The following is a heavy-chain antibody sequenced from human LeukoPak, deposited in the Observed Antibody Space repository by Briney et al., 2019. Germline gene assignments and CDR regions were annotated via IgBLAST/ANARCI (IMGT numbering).Heavy chain of an antibody. CDR2: ISGSGGST. V-gene: IGHV3-23*01. Sequence: GGSLRLSCAASGFTFSSYAMSCVRQAPGKGLECVSAISGSGGSTYYADSVKGRFTISRDNSKNTLYLQMNSLRAEDTAVYYCAKDHSYSGYDSVRDFDYWGQGTLVTVSS. J-gene: IGHJ4*02. CDR3: AKDHSYSGYDSVRDFDY. CDR1: GFTFSSYA. D-gene: IGHD5-12*01.